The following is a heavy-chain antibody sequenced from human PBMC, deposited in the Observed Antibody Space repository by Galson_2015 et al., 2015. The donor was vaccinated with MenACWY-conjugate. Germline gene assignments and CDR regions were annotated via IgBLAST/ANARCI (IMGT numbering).Heavy chain of an antibody. CDR2: IYPDESET. CDR1: GYTSTSYW. D-gene: IGHD2/OR15-2a*01. Sequence: QSGAEVKKPGESLKISCKGSGYTSTSYWLGWVRQMPGKGLEWMGIIYPDESETRYSPSFQGQVTISADRSTNTAYLPWSSRKASDTAMDYCARLLEYCCDYWGQGTLVTVSS. J-gene: IGHJ4*02. CDR3: ARLLEYCCDY. V-gene: IGHV5-51*01.